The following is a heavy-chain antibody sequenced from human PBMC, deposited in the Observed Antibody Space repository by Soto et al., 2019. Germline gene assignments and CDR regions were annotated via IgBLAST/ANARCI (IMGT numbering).Heavy chain of an antibody. Sequence: LETLSLTCTVSGGSISSYYWSWIRQPPGKGLEWIGYIYYSGSTNYNPSLKSRVTISVDTSKNQFSLKLSSVTAADTAVYYCARGDYPRGGWFDPWGQGTLVTVSS. V-gene: IGHV4-59*01. D-gene: IGHD4-17*01. CDR1: GGSISSYY. CDR2: IYYSGST. J-gene: IGHJ5*02. CDR3: ARGDYPRGGWFDP.